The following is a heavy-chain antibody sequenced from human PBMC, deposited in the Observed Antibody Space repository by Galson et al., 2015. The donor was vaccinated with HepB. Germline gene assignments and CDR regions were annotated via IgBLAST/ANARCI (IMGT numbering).Heavy chain of an antibody. D-gene: IGHD6-19*01. CDR1: GYTLTELS. CDR2: FDPEDGET. CDR3: ATYGYSSGWYVLGY. Sequence: SVKVSCKVSGYTLTELSMHWVRQAPGKGLEWMGGFDPEDGETIYAQKFQGRVTMTEDTSTDTAYMELSSLRSEDTAVYYCATYGYSSGWYVLGYWGQGTLVTVSS. V-gene: IGHV1-24*01. J-gene: IGHJ4*02.